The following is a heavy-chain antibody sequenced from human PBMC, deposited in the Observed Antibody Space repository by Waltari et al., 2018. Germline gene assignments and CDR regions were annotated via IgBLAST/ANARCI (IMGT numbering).Heavy chain of an antibody. CDR2: ISYDGSNK. CDR1: GFTFSSYA. Sequence: QVQLVESGGGVVQPGRSLRLSCAASGFTFSSYAMHWVRQAPGKGLGWVAVISYDGSNKYYADSVKGRFTISRDNSKNTLYLQMNSLRAEDTAVYYCARGSPYYYDSSGYYEIALDYWGQGTLVTVSS. J-gene: IGHJ4*02. D-gene: IGHD3-22*01. CDR3: ARGSPYYYDSSGYYEIALDY. V-gene: IGHV3-30-3*01.